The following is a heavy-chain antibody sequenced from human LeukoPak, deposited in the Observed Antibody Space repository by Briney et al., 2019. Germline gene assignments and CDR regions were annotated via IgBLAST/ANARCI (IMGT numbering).Heavy chain of an antibody. J-gene: IGHJ4*02. D-gene: IGHD3-22*01. Sequence: GGSLRLSCAASGFTFSSYVMHWVRQAPGKGLEWVAVISRDGRTNYYADSVKGRFTISRDNSKNTLYVQMNSLRAEDTAVYYCATGDDTSGPDLYYFDFWGQGTLVTVSS. CDR1: GFTFSSYV. CDR2: ISRDGRTN. V-gene: IGHV3-30*04. CDR3: ATGDDTSGPDLYYFDF.